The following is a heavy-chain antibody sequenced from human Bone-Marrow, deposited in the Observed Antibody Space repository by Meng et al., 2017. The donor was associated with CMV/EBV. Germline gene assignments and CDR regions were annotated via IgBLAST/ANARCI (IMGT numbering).Heavy chain of an antibody. V-gene: IGHV3-7*01. CDR3: ARDPRPIATDPYFDY. J-gene: IGHJ4*02. CDR1: GFTFRSYW. CDR2: INQDGSEK. D-gene: IGHD2-21*01. Sequence: GGSLRLSCAASGFTFRSYWMTWVRQAPGKGLEWVANINQDGSEKYYVDSVKGRFTISRDTAKNSLYLQMNSLRAEDTAVYYCARDPRPIATDPYFDYWGQGTLVTVSS.